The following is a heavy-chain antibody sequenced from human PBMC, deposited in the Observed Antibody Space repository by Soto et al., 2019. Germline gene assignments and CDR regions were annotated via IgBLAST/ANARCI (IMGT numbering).Heavy chain of an antibody. Sequence: GASVKVSCKASGYTFTSYGISWVRQAPGQGKEWMGWISAYNGNTNYAQKLQGRVTMTTDTSTSTAYMELRSLRSDDTAVYYCARVLDYIWGSYSFGHAFDIWGQGTMVTVSS. CDR3: ARVLDYIWGSYSFGHAFDI. J-gene: IGHJ3*02. D-gene: IGHD3-16*01. CDR1: GYTFTSYG. V-gene: IGHV1-18*01. CDR2: ISAYNGNT.